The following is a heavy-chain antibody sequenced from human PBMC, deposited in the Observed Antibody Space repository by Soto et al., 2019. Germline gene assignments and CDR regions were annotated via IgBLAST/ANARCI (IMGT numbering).Heavy chain of an antibody. CDR2: IFYSGRT. CDR3: ARRYGGNFDY. Sequence: ASETLSLTCTVSGGSISSSSYYWGWIRQSPGKGLEWIGSIFYSGRTYYNPSLKSRVTISVDTPKNQFSLKLTSVTAADTAVYYCARRYGGNFDYWGQGTLVTVSS. D-gene: IGHD3-16*01. J-gene: IGHJ4*02. V-gene: IGHV4-39*07. CDR1: GGSISSSSYY.